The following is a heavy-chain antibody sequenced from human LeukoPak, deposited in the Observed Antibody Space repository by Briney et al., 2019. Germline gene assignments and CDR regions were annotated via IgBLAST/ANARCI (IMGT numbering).Heavy chain of an antibody. V-gene: IGHV4-30-2*01. CDR1: GGSISSGGYS. J-gene: IGHJ4*02. D-gene: IGHD5-18*01. CDR3: ARRHSYGYVDY. Sequence: PSETLSLTCAVSGGSISSGGYSWSWIRQPPGKGLEWIGYIYHSGSTYYNPSLKSRVTISVDTSKNQFSLKLSSVTAADTAVYYCARRHSYGYVDYWGQGTLVTVSS. CDR2: IYHSGST.